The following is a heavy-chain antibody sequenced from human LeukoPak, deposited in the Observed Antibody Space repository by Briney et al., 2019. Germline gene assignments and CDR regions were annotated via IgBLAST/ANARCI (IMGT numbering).Heavy chain of an antibody. CDR1: RGTLTTYA. V-gene: IGHV1-69*04. CDR2: IVPILGIA. CDR3: ARERTSRGYSSSWYSSAYFDY. D-gene: IGHD6-13*01. J-gene: IGHJ4*02. Sequence: SVNVSSTPSRGTLTTYAISWVGQAPGQGVEWMGRIVPILGIANYTQKFQGRVTITADKSTSTAYMELSSLRSEDTAVYYCARERTSRGYSSSWYSSAYFDYWGQGTLVTVSS.